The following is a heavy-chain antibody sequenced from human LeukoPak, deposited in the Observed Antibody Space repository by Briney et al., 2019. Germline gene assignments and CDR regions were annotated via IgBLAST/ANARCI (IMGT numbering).Heavy chain of an antibody. V-gene: IGHV1-69*13. CDR2: IIPMFGTA. Sequence: GASVKVSCKASRGTLSRYGINWVRQAPGQGLEWMGGIIPMFGTAKYAQKFQGRVTISADESTSTAYMELSSLRSEDTAVYYCARVDRYNNWGNYFDYWGQGTLVTVSS. CDR3: ARVDRYNNWGNYFDY. J-gene: IGHJ4*02. D-gene: IGHD1-14*01. CDR1: RGTLSRYG.